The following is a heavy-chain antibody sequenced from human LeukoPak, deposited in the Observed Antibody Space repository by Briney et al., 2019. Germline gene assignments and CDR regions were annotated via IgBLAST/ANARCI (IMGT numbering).Heavy chain of an antibody. CDR1: GYTFTGYY. J-gene: IGHJ6*02. Sequence: GPSVKVSCKASGYTFTGYYMHCVRQAPGQGLEWMGWINPNSGGTNYAQQFQGRVPMARDTSISTAYMELSRLRSDDTAVYYCAREPSEGYCSGGSCHRPNYYYYYGMDVWGQGTTVTVSS. CDR3: AREPSEGYCSGGSCHRPNYYYYYGMDV. V-gene: IGHV1-2*02. D-gene: IGHD2-15*01. CDR2: INPNSGGT.